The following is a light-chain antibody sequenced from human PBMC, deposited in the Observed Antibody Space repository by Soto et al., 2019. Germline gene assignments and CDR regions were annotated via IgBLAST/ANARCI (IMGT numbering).Light chain of an antibody. CDR3: QQSYSTPRT. Sequence: DIQMTQSPSSLSASVGDRVTITCRASQSISSYLNSYQQKPGKAPKLLIYAASSLQSGVPSRFSGSGSGTDFTLTISSLQPEDFATYYCQQSYSTPRTVGQGTKVEIK. CDR1: QSISSY. V-gene: IGKV1-39*01. J-gene: IGKJ1*01. CDR2: AAS.